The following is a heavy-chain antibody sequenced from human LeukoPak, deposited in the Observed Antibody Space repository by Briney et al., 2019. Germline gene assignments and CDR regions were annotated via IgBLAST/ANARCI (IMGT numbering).Heavy chain of an antibody. CDR2: IYPGDSDT. J-gene: IGHJ4*02. Sequence: GESLKISCKGSGYSFTSYWLGWVSQMPGKGLEWMGIIYPGDSDTRYSPSFQGQVTISADKSISTVYLQWSSLKASDTAMYYCARLSYEEGYFDYWGQGTLVTVSS. CDR3: ARLSYEEGYFDY. CDR1: GYSFTSYW. V-gene: IGHV5-51*01. D-gene: IGHD3-22*01.